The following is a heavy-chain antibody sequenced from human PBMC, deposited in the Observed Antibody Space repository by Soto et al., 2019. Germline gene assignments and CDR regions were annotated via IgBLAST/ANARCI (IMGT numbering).Heavy chain of an antibody. CDR3: ARDRGAPGWFDP. CDR2: IIPIFGTA. D-gene: IGHD1-26*01. Sequence: SVKVSCKASGGTFSSYAISWVRQAPGQGLEWMGGIIPIFGTANYAQKFQGRVTITADESTSTAYMELSSLRSEDTAVYYCARDRGAPGWFDPWGQGTLVTVSS. V-gene: IGHV1-69*13. J-gene: IGHJ5*02. CDR1: GGTFSSYA.